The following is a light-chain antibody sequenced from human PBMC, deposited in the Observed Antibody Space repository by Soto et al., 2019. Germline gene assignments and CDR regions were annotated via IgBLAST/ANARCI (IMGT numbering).Light chain of an antibody. CDR1: SSDVGGYNY. V-gene: IGLV2-14*01. J-gene: IGLJ1*01. CDR2: EVS. Sequence: QSVLTQPASVSGSPGQSITISCTGTSSDVGGYNYVSWYQQHPGKAPKLMIYEVSNRPSGVSNRFSGSKSGNTASLTTSGLQAEDEADYYCSSYTSSLYGFGTGTKVTVL. CDR3: SSYTSSLYG.